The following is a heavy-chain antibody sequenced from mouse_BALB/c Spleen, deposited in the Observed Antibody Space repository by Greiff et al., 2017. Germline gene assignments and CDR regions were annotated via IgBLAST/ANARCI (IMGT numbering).Heavy chain of an antibody. CDR1: GFTFSSYG. CDR2: ISSGGSYT. J-gene: IGHJ4*01. CDR3: ARDYYGSSYAGPYYYAMDY. Sequence: EVKLMESGGDLVKPGGSLKLSCAASGFTFSSYGMSWVRQTPDKRLEWVATISSGGSYTYYPDSVKGRFTISRDNAKNTLYLQMSSLKSEDTAMYYCARDYYGSSYAGPYYYAMDYWGQGTSVTVSS. V-gene: IGHV5-6*01. D-gene: IGHD1-1*01.